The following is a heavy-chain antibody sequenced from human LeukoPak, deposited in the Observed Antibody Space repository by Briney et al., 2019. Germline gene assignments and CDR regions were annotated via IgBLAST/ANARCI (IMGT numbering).Heavy chain of an antibody. Sequence: SDTLSLTCAVSGLAFSNYYWSWVRHSPTKGREWIGEIKHSGYTNYNPSLKSRVTISIDTSKNQFFLMVISVTAADTGVYYCTRAVAGHPDWGQGTLVTVSS. J-gene: IGHJ4*02. CDR3: TRAVAGHPD. CDR2: IKHSGYT. CDR1: GLAFSNYY. V-gene: IGHV4-34*01. D-gene: IGHD6-19*01.